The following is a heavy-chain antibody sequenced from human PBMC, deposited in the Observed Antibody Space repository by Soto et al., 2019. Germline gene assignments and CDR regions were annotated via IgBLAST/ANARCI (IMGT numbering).Heavy chain of an antibody. CDR1: GGTFSSYA. Sequence: QVQLVQSGAEVKKPGSSVKVSCKASGGTFSSYAISWVRQAPGQGLEWMGGIIPIFGTANYAQQFQGRVTITADESTSTAYMELSSLRSEATAVYYCAGGYCSGGSCNNWFDPWGQGTLVTVSS. CDR2: IIPIFGTA. D-gene: IGHD2-15*01. V-gene: IGHV1-69*01. J-gene: IGHJ5*02. CDR3: AGGYCSGGSCNNWFDP.